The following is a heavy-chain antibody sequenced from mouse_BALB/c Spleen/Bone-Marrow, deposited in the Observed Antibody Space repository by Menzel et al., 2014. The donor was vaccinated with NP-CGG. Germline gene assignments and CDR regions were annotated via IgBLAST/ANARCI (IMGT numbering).Heavy chain of an antibody. Sequence: QVQLQQPGPELVKPGASVRISCKASGYTFTSYYIHWVKQRPGQGLEWIGWIFPGNVNTKYNEKFKGKATLTADKSSSTAYMQLSSLTSEDSAVYFRARDSMDYWGQGTSVTVSS. J-gene: IGHJ4*01. V-gene: IGHV1S56*01. CDR2: IFPGNVNT. CDR1: GYTFTSYY. CDR3: ARDSMDY.